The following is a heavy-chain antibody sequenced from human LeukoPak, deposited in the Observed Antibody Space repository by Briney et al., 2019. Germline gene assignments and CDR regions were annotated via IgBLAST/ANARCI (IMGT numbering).Heavy chain of an antibody. CDR2: IGTAGDT. D-gene: IGHD3-22*01. CDR1: GFTFSSYD. Sequence: PGGSLRLSCAASGFTFSSYDMHWVRQATGKGLEWVSAIGTAGDTYYPGSVKGRFTISRENAKNSLYLQMNSLRAGDTAVYYCARGHSALNYYDSIWFDPLGQGTLVTVSS. CDR3: ARGHSALNYYDSIWFDP. J-gene: IGHJ5*02. V-gene: IGHV3-13*01.